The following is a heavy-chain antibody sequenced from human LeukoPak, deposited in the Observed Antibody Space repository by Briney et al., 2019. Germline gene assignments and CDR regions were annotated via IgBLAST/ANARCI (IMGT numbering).Heavy chain of an antibody. Sequence: SETLSLTCTVSGDSISSGGYHWSWIRQHPGMGLEWIRYIHHSGSAYYNPSLKSRVTISVDTSKNQFSLKLSSVTAADTATYYCARAGGGRFDPWGQGNLVIVSS. CDR1: GDSISSGGYH. CDR3: ARAGGGRFDP. CDR2: IHHSGSA. V-gene: IGHV4-31*03. D-gene: IGHD3-10*01. J-gene: IGHJ5*02.